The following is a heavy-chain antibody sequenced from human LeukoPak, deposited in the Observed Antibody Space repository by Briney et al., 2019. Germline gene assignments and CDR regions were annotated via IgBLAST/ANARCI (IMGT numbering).Heavy chain of an antibody. CDR2: IYYSGST. CDR3: AREGAMAGFEY. Sequence: PSETLSLTCTVSGGSISSSSYYWGWIRQPPGKGLEWIGSIYYSGSTYYNPSLKSRVTISVDTSKNQFSLKLSSVTAADTAVYYCAREGAMAGFEYWGQGTLVTVSS. J-gene: IGHJ4*02. CDR1: GGSISSSSYY. V-gene: IGHV4-39*07. D-gene: IGHD6-19*01.